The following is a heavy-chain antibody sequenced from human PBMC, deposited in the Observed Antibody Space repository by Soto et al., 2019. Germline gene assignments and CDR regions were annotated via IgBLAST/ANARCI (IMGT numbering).Heavy chain of an antibody. J-gene: IGHJ6*02. CDR1: GFTFSSYA. V-gene: IGHV3-30-3*01. D-gene: IGHD3-3*01. CDR3: ARAGGYDFGRYYYYGMDV. Sequence: GGSLRLSCAASGFTFSSYAMHWVRQAPGKGLEWVAVISYDGSNKYYADSVKGRFTISRDNSKNTLYLQMNSLRAEDTAVYYCARAGGYDFGRYYYYGMDVWGQGTTVTVS. CDR2: ISYDGSNK.